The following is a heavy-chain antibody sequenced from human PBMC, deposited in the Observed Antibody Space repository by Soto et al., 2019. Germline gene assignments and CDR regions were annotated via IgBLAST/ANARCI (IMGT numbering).Heavy chain of an antibody. J-gene: IGHJ6*02. CDR2: INHSGST. CDR1: GGSFSGYY. V-gene: IGHV4-34*01. CDR3: ARGNPTYYDFWSGSRGFYYYGMDV. Sequence: SETLSLTCAVYGGSFSGYYWSWIRQPPGKGLEWIGEINHSGSTNYNPSLKSRVTISVDTSKNQFSLKLGSVTAADTAVYYCARGNPTYYDFWSGSRGFYYYGMDVWGQGTTVTVSS. D-gene: IGHD3-3*01.